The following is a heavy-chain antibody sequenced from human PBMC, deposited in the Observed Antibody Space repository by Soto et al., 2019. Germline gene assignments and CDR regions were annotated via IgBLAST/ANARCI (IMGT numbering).Heavy chain of an antibody. D-gene: IGHD6-13*01. V-gene: IGHV3-48*01. CDR2: ISSSSSTI. Sequence: GGSLRLSCAASGFTFSSYSMNWVRQAPGKGLEWVSYISSSSSTIYYADSVKGRFTISRDNAKNSLYLQMNSLRAEDTAVYYCARADSSSWYERDAFDIWGQGTMVTVSS. J-gene: IGHJ3*02. CDR1: GFTFSSYS. CDR3: ARADSSSWYERDAFDI.